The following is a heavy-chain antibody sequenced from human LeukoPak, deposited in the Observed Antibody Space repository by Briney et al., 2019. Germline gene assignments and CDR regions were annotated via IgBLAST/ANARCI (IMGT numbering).Heavy chain of an antibody. D-gene: IGHD1-26*01. CDR2: INPNSGGT. V-gene: IGHV1-2*04. CDR3: AREILSIAPAQARYGMDV. CDR1: GYTFTGYY. J-gene: IGHJ6*02. Sequence: ASVKVSCKASGYTFTGYYMHWVRQAPGQGLEWMGWINPNSGGTNYAQKFQGWVTMTRDTSISTAYMELSRLRSDDTAVYYCAREILSIAPAQARYGMDVWGQGTTVTVSS.